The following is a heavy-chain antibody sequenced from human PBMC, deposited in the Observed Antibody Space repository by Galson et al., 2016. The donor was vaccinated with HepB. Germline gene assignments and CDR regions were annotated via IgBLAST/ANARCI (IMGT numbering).Heavy chain of an antibody. V-gene: IGHV3-7*01. CDR3: VRDSSWNYNY. J-gene: IGHJ4*02. CDR1: GFIFSNYE. D-gene: IGHD1-7*01. Sequence: SLRLSCAASGFIFSNYEMSWVRQAPGKGLEWVANIRKDGDVRDYGASVRGRFTISRDNAMNSLYLQMDDLSPEDTAVYYCVRDSSWNYNYWGQGALVTVSS. CDR2: IRKDGDVR.